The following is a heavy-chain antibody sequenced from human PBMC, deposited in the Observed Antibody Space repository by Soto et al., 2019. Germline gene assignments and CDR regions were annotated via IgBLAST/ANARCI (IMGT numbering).Heavy chain of an antibody. CDR3: ARRGGTTPPYYYYCMDV. J-gene: IGHJ6*02. V-gene: IGHV1-69*01. Sequence: QVQLVQSGAEVKKPGSSVKVSCKASGGTFSSYAISWVRQAPGQGLEWMGGIIPIFGTANYAQKFQGRVTITADESTSTADMELSSLRSEDTAVYYCARRGGTTPPYYYYCMDVWGQGTTVTVSS. CDR2: IIPIFGTA. CDR1: GGTFSSYA. D-gene: IGHD4-17*01.